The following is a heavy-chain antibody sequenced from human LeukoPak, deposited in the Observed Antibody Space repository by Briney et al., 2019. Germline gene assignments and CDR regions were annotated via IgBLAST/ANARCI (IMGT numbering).Heavy chain of an antibody. CDR1: GFTFSDYY. D-gene: IGHD6-19*01. CDR2: ISSSGSTI. Sequence: TGGSLRLSCAASGFTFSDYYMSWIREAPGKGLEWVSYISSSGSTIYYADSVKGRFTISRDNPKNSLYLQMNSRRAEDTAVYYCARGVDDIAVAGHFDYWGQGTLVTVSS. J-gene: IGHJ4*02. CDR3: ARGVDDIAVAGHFDY. V-gene: IGHV3-11*01.